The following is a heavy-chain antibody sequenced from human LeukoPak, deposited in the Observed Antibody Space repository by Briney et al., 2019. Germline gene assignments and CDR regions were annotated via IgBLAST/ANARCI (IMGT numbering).Heavy chain of an antibody. CDR1: GGTFSSYA. Sequence: SVKVSCKASGGTFSSYAISWVRQAPGQGLEWMGGIIPIFGTANYAQKFQGRVTITADKSTSTAYMEPSSLRSEDTAVYYCARRGVGTHFDYWGQGSLVTVSS. CDR2: IIPIFGTA. V-gene: IGHV1-69*06. J-gene: IGHJ4*02. CDR3: ARRGVGTHFDY. D-gene: IGHD1-1*01.